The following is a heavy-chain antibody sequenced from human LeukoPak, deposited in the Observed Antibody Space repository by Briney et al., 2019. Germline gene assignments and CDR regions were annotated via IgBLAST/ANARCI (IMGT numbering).Heavy chain of an antibody. D-gene: IGHD4-23*01. J-gene: IGHJ3*02. CDR3: ARGVPGAYGGGAFDI. V-gene: IGHV3-23*01. CDR1: GFTYSNYA. Sequence: GGSLRLSCAASGFTYSNYAMNWVRQAPGKGLEWVSAISGSGGGTYYADSVKGRFTISRDNSKNTLYLQMNSLRAEDTAVYYCARGVPGAYGGGAFDIWGQGTRVTVSS. CDR2: ISGSGGGT.